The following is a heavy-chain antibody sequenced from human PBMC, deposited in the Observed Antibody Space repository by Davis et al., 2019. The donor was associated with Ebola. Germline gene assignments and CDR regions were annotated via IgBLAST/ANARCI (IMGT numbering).Heavy chain of an antibody. CDR3: ARESRWLVYT. V-gene: IGHV3-7*03. CDR1: GFTFSSYW. CDR2: IKQDGSEK. D-gene: IGHD6-19*01. J-gene: IGHJ1*01. Sequence: GESLKTPCAAPGFTFSSYWMNWVRQAPGKGLEWVANIKQDGSEKYYVDSVKGRFTISRDNAKNSLYLQMNSLRAEDTAVYYCARESRWLVYTGGQGTLVTVSS.